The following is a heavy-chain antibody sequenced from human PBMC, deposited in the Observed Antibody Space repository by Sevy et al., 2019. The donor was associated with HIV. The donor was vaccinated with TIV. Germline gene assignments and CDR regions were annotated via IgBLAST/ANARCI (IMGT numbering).Heavy chain of an antibody. CDR1: GFTFSSYW. V-gene: IGHV3-74*01. D-gene: IGHD3-16*01. CDR2: INSDGSST. J-gene: IGHJ3*02. Sequence: GGSLRLSCAASGFTFSSYWMHWVRQAPGKGLVWVSRINSDGSSTSYADSVKGRFTISRDNAKNTLYLKMNSLRAEDTAVYYCARGYMITQAFDIWGQGTMVTVSS. CDR3: ARGYMITQAFDI.